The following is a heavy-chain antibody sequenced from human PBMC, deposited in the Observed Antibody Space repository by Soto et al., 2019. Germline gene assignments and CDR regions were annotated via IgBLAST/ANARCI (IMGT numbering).Heavy chain of an antibody. Sequence: ASVKVSCKASGYTFTSYAMHWVRQAPGQRLEWMGWINAGNGNTKYSQKFQGRVTITRDTSASTAYMELSSLRSEDTAVYYCARDYDILTGYYTFRYWGQGTLVTVSS. CDR2: INAGNGNT. V-gene: IGHV1-3*01. CDR3: ARDYDILTGYYTFRY. J-gene: IGHJ4*02. CDR1: GYTFTSYA. D-gene: IGHD3-9*01.